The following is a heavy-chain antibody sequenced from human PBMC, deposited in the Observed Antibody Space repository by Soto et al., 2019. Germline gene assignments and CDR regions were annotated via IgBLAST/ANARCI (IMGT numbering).Heavy chain of an antibody. CDR1: GGSFSGYY. Sequence: PSETLSLTCAVYGGSFSGYYWSWIRQPPGKGLEWIGEINHSGSTNYNPSLKSRVTISEDTSKNQFSLKLSSVTAADTAVYYCARIGELVSFDYWGQGTLVTVSS. J-gene: IGHJ4*02. D-gene: IGHD6-13*01. V-gene: IGHV4-34*01. CDR3: ARIGELVSFDY. CDR2: INHSGST.